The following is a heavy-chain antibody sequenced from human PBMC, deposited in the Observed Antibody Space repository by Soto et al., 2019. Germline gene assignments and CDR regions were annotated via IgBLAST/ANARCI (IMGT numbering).Heavy chain of an antibody. J-gene: IGHJ4*02. V-gene: IGHV1-69*13. CDR2: IIPIFGTA. CDR3: ARAVTMIVGGYYFDY. Sequence: ASVKVSCKASGGTFSSYAISWVRQAPGQGLEWVGGIIPIFGTANYAQKFQGRVTITADESTSTAYMELSSLRSEDTAVYYCARAVTMIVGGYYFDYWGQGTLVTVSS. D-gene: IGHD3-22*01. CDR1: GGTFSSYA.